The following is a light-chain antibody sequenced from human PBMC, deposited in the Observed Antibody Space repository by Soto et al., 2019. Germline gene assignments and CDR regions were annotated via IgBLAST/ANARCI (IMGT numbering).Light chain of an antibody. CDR3: AAWDDSLNSPRML. J-gene: IGLJ2*01. Sequence: QSALTPPPSVSATPGQSVTISCTGTYSNIGSNTVAWYQRLPGTAPKLLIYSNNERPSGVPDRFSGSKSGSSASLAISGLQSEDEADYYCAAWDDSLNSPRMLFGGGTKVTVL. CDR2: SNN. V-gene: IGLV1-44*01. CDR1: YSNIGSNT.